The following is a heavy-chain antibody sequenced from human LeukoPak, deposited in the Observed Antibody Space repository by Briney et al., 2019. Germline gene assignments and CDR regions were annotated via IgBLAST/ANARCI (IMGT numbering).Heavy chain of an antibody. D-gene: IGHD2-15*01. CDR3: ARQGAGCSGGSCSYYYYYYGMDV. Sequence: SETLSLTCTVSGGSISGYYWSWIRQPPGKGLEWIGYIYYSGATNYNPSLNSRVTISVDTSKNQFSLKLSSVTAADTAVYYCARQGAGCSGGSCSYYYYYYGMDVWGQGTTVTVSS. V-gene: IGHV4-59*08. CDR1: GGSISGYY. CDR2: IYYSGAT. J-gene: IGHJ6*02.